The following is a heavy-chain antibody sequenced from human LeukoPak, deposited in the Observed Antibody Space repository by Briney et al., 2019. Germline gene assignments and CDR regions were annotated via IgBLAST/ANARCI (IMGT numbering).Heavy chain of an antibody. CDR1: GFTVSSNY. Sequence: PGGSLRLSCAASGFTVSSNYMSWVRQAPGKGLEWVSVIYSDGSTYYADSVKGRFTISRDISKNTLYLQMNSLRAEDTTVYYCARAENGGNDAFDIWGQGTMVTVSS. V-gene: IGHV3-66*01. D-gene: IGHD4-23*01. J-gene: IGHJ3*02. CDR2: IYSDGST. CDR3: ARAENGGNDAFDI.